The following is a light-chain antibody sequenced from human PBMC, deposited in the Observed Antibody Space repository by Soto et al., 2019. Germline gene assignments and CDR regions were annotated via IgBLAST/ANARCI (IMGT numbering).Light chain of an antibody. V-gene: IGKV1-39*01. Sequence: DLQMTQSPSSLSASVGDRVTITCRASQSISSYLNWYQQKPGKAPKRLIYAASSLQSGVPSRFSGSGSGTDFTLTISSLQPEDFATYYCQQSYSTLTFGPGTKVDIK. CDR3: QQSYSTLT. CDR1: QSISSY. J-gene: IGKJ3*01. CDR2: AAS.